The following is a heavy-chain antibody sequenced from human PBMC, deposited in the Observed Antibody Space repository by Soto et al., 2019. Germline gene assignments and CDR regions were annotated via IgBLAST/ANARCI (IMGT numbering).Heavy chain of an antibody. D-gene: IGHD2-21*01. CDR3: AVVRHIVVVPYAFDI. CDR2: IDPSDSYT. CDR1: GYSCTSYW. J-gene: IGHJ3*02. V-gene: IGHV5-10-1*01. Sequence: GESLKISCKGSGYSCTSYWISWVRQMPGKGLEWMGRIDPSDSYTNYSPSFQGHVTISADKSISTAYLQWSSLKASDTAMYYCAVVRHIVVVPYAFDIWGQGTMVTVSS.